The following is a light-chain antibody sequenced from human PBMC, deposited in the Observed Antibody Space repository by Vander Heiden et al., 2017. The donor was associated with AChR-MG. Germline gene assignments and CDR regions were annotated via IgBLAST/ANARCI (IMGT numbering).Light chain of an antibody. V-gene: IGKV1-39*01. CDR1: QSISSY. CDR3: QQSYSTPRT. Sequence: IQMTQSPSSLSASVGDRVTITCRASQSISSYLNWYQQKPGKAPKLLIYAASSLQSGVPSRFSGSGSGTDFTLTISSLQPEDFATYYCQQSYSTPRTFGQGTKLVIK. CDR2: AAS. J-gene: IGKJ2*01.